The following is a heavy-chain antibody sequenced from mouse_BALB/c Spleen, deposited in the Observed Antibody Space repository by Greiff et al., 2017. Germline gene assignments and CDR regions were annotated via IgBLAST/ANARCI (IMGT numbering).Heavy chain of an antibody. D-gene: IGHD1-1*01. Sequence: VQLQQSGAELVRSGASVKLSCTASGLYIKDSYMHWVKLRPEQGLEWIGRIYPANGDTKYGPKFQGKATITADTSSNTAYLQLSSLTSEDTAVYYGSKIVVVKGYFDVWGAGTTVTVSS. CDR1: GLYIKDSY. J-gene: IGHJ1*01. V-gene: IGHV14-3*02. CDR2: IYPANGDT. CDR3: SKIVVVKGYFDV.